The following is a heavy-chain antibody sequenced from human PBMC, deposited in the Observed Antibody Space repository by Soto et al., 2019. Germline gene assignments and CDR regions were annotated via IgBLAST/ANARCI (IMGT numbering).Heavy chain of an antibody. J-gene: IGHJ4*02. Sequence: SETLSLTCTVSGGSMSSGGYYWSWIRQHPGKGLEWIGYIYYSGSTYYNPSLKSRVTISVDTSKNQFSLKLSSVTAADTAVYYCANTDCSGGSCYLTRFDYWGQGTLVTVSS. D-gene: IGHD2-15*01. CDR1: GGSMSSGGYY. V-gene: IGHV4-31*03. CDR2: IYYSGST. CDR3: ANTDCSGGSCYLTRFDY.